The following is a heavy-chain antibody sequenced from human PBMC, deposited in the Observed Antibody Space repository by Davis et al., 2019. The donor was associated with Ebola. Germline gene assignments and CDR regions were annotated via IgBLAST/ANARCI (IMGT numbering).Heavy chain of an antibody. Sequence: PGGSLRLSCAASGFTFSSYAMSWVRQAPGKGLEWVSAISGSGGSTYYADSVKGRFTISRDNAKHSLYLQMNSLRAEDTAVYYCARAQWLADFDYWGQGTLVTVSS. CDR1: GFTFSSYA. V-gene: IGHV3-23*01. D-gene: IGHD6-19*01. J-gene: IGHJ4*02. CDR3: ARAQWLADFDY. CDR2: ISGSGGST.